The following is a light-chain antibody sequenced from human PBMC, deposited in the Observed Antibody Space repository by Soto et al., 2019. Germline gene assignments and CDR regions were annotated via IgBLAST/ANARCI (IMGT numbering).Light chain of an antibody. Sequence: IQLTHAPAFLSSSALYRVSITCLASQAISSYLAWYQQKPGKAPKLLIYAASTLQSGVPSRFSGSGSGTEFTLTISSLQPEDFATYYCQQLNSYPLTFGGGTKVDIK. CDR2: AAS. V-gene: IGKV1-9*01. J-gene: IGKJ4*01. CDR3: QQLNSYPLT. CDR1: QAISSY.